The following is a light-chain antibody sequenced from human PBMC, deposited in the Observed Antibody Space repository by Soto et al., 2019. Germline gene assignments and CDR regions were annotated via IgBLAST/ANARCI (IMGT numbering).Light chain of an antibody. CDR1: QSISNY. Sequence: EVVLTQSPATLSLSPGERATLSCRTSQSISNYLAWHQHKPGRAPRLLIYDASNRATGIPARFSGSGSGTDFTLTISSLEPEDFAVYYCQQRYSGWTFGQGTKVEIK. J-gene: IGKJ1*01. CDR2: DAS. V-gene: IGKV3-11*01. CDR3: QQRYSGWT.